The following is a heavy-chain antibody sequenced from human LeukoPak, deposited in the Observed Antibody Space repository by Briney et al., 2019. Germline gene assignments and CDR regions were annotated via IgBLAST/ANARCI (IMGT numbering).Heavy chain of an antibody. Sequence: GGSLRLSCAASGFTFSSYSMNWVRQAPGKGLEWVSYISSSSSTIYYADSVKGRFTTSRDNAKNSLYLQMNSLRAEDTAVYYCARDSLIKGNDYWGQGTLVTVSS. CDR1: GFTFSSYS. V-gene: IGHV3-48*04. CDR2: ISSSSSTI. J-gene: IGHJ4*02. CDR3: ARDSLIKGNDY. D-gene: IGHD3-16*01.